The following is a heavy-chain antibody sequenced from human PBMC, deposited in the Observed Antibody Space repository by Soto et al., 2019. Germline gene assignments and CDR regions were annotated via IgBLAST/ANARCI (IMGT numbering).Heavy chain of an antibody. D-gene: IGHD4-4*01. V-gene: IGHV3-23*01. J-gene: IGHJ5*02. Sequence: QLLESGGGLVQPGGSLRLSCAASGFTFNAYAMTWVRQAPGKGLEWVSAIGGSGGNRYYAGSVRGRFTISRDNSKDTVDLQMNSLRVEDTAVYYCARVASDYVNSVDPWGQGILVSVSS. CDR3: ARVASDYVNSVDP. CDR2: IGGSGGNR. CDR1: GFTFNAYA.